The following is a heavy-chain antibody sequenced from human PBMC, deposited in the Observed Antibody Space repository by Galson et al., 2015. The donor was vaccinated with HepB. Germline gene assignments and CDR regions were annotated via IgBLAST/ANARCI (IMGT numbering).Heavy chain of an antibody. CDR2: ISGYNGNT. CDR3: ARYGSGRYTGAFDI. D-gene: IGHD6-19*01. CDR1: GYTFTTYG. Sequence: SVKVSCKASGYTFTTYGISWVRQAPGQGLEWMGWISGYNGNTNYAQRFQGRVTMTTDTSTRTAYMELRSLRSDDTAVYYCARYGSGRYTGAFDIWGQGTMVTVSS. J-gene: IGHJ3*02. V-gene: IGHV1-18*04.